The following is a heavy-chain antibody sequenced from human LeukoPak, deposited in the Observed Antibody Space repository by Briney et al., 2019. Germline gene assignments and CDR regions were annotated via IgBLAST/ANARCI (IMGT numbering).Heavy chain of an antibody. D-gene: IGHD2-21*02. V-gene: IGHV4-59*08. J-gene: IGHJ4*02. Sequence: SETLSLTCTVSGSSISSHYWSWIWQPPGKGLEWIGYIYYSGSTNYNPSLKSRVTISVDTSKNQFSLKLSSVTAADTALYYCATLRGASTAVFDSWGQGALVTVSS. CDR1: GSSISSHY. CDR3: ATLRGASTAVFDS. CDR2: IYYSGST.